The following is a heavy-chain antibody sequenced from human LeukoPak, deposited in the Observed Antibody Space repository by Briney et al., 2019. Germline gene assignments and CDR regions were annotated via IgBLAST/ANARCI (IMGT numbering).Heavy chain of an antibody. CDR2: IHSSGYT. J-gene: IGHJ5*02. D-gene: IGHD1-26*01. CDR3: AKRQGPNSGSYDYFDP. Sequence: SETLSLTCTVSGGSVISYYWSWIRQPPGQGLEWIAYIHSSGYTNYNPSLKSRVTISVDTSKNQFSLRVTSVTAADTAVYYCAKRQGPNSGSYDYFDPWGRGTLVSVSS. CDR1: GGSVISYY. V-gene: IGHV4-4*09.